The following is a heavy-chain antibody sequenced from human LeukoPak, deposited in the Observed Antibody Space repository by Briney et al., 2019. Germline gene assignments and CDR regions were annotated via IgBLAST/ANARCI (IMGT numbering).Heavy chain of an antibody. CDR3: ARSSGHDFDY. J-gene: IGHJ4*02. Sequence: SETLSLTCTVSSGSLSSFYWNWIRQPAGKGLEWVGRIYPSGSTDYNASLKSRVTMSVDTSKKQFSLKLNSVTATDTAVYYCARSSGHDFDYWGQGILVTVSS. CDR1: SGSLSSFY. V-gene: IGHV4-4*07. CDR2: IYPSGST. D-gene: IGHD5-12*01.